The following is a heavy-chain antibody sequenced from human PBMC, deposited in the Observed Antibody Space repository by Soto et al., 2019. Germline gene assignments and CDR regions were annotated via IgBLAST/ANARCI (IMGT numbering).Heavy chain of an antibody. CDR1: GFTFSNAW. CDR2: IKSKTDGGTT. V-gene: IGHV3-15*01. CDR3: TTDSGYYGSGSYYEMRPTEYFQH. D-gene: IGHD3-10*01. Sequence: GGSLRLSCAASGFTFSNAWMSWVRQAPGKGLEWVGRIKSKTDGGTTDYAAPVKGRFTISRDDSKNTLYLQMNSLKTEDTAVYYCTTDSGYYGSGSYYEMRPTEYFQHWGQGTLVTVSS. J-gene: IGHJ1*01.